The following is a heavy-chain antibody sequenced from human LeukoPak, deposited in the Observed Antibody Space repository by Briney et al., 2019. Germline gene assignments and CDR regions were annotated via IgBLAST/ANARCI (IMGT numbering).Heavy chain of an antibody. CDR1: GYTFTNYG. D-gene: IGHD1-26*01. CDR3: ARPDLVGANFDC. CDR2: ISAHNGNT. J-gene: IGHJ4*02. Sequence: ASVKVSCKASGYTFTNYGISWVRQAPGQGLEWMGWISAHNGNTNYAQKLQGRVTMTTDTSTSTAYMELSRLRSDDTAVYYCARPDLVGANFDCWGQGTLVTVSS. V-gene: IGHV1-18*01.